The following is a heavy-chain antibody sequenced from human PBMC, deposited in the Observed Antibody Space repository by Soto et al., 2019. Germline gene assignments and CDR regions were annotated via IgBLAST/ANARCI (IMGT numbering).Heavy chain of an antibody. J-gene: IGHJ5*02. CDR2: IYYSGST. Sequence: SETLSLTCTFSVVSISSGDYYCSWIRQPPWKGLEWIGYIYYSGSTYYNPSLKSRVTISVDTSKNQFSLKLSSVTAADTAVYYCARDRPADWFDPWGQGTLVIVSS. CDR3: ARDRPADWFDP. CDR1: VVSISSGDYY. V-gene: IGHV4-30-4*01.